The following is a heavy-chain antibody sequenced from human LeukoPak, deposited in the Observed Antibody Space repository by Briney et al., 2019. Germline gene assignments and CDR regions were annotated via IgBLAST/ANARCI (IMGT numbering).Heavy chain of an antibody. CDR1: GFTFSSYW. CDR2: IKQDGSEK. D-gene: IGHD6-13*01. V-gene: IGHV3-7*01. J-gene: IGHJ6*03. Sequence: GGSLRLSCAASGFTFSSYWMSWVRQAPGKGLGWVANIKQDGSEKYYVDSVKGRFTISRDNAKNSLYLQMNSLGAEDTAVYYCARNREQLGFYYYYYYMDVWGKGTTVTVSS. CDR3: ARNREQLGFYYYYYYMDV.